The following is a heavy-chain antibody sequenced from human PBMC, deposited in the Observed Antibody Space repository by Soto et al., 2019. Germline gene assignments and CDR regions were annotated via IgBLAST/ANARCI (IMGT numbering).Heavy chain of an antibody. D-gene: IGHD3-10*01. CDR1: GYTFTSYA. V-gene: IGHV1-3*01. J-gene: IGHJ3*02. CDR3: ARGALWFGEFADI. CDR2: INAGNGNT. Sequence: QVQLVQSGAEVKKPGASVKVSCKASGYTFTSYAMHWVRQAPGQRPEWMGWINAGNGNTKYSQKFQGRVTITRDTSASTAYMELSSLRSEDTAVYYCARGALWFGEFADIWGQGTMVTVSS.